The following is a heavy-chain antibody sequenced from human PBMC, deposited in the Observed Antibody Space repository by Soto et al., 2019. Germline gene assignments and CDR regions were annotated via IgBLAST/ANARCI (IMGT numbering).Heavy chain of an antibody. Sequence: DVQLLESGGDLAQPGGSLRLSCEASGFTFNNYAIAWVRQAPGKGLEWVSGITSSGAAYYADSVKGRCTISRDNSKNKLYLQMNSLRAEDTAVYYCAKGESSVSARDFDPWGQGTLVTVSS. CDR3: AKGESSVSARDFDP. CDR2: ITSSGAA. V-gene: IGHV3-23*01. J-gene: IGHJ5*02. D-gene: IGHD3-22*01. CDR1: GFTFNNYA.